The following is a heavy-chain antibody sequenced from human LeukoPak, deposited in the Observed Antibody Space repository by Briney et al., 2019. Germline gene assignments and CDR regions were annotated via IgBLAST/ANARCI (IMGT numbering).Heavy chain of an antibody. CDR1: GFTFSSYW. J-gene: IGHJ4*02. V-gene: IGHV3-7*01. D-gene: IGHD3-10*01. CDR2: IKQDGSEK. CDR3: ARVGFGVHRGGIYFDY. Sequence: GGSPRLSCAASGFTFSSYWMSWVRQAPGKGLEWVANIKQDGSEKYYVDSVKGRFTISRDNAKNSLYLQMNSLRAEDTAVYYCARVGFGVHRGGIYFDYWGQGTLVTVSS.